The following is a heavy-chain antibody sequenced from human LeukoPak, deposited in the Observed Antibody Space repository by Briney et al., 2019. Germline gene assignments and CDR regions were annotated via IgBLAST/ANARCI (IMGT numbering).Heavy chain of an antibody. J-gene: IGHJ4*02. CDR3: TVWFGELTH. D-gene: IGHD3-10*01. CDR2: ISPNSGGT. Sequence: ASVKVSCKASGYTFTDYNIHWVRQAPGQGLEWMGCISPNSGGTNYAQKFQGRVTMTRDTSITTAYMELSRLRSDDTAMYYCTVWFGELTHWGQGTLVTVSS. V-gene: IGHV1-2*02. CDR1: GYTFTDYN.